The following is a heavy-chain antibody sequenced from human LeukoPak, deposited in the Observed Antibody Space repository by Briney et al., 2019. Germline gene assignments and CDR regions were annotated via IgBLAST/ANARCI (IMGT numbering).Heavy chain of an antibody. V-gene: IGHV4-59*01. J-gene: IGHJ4*02. CDR1: GSSISSYY. CDR2: IYYSGST. CDR3: ARGLSGYRPVDY. Sequence: TSETLSLTCTVSGSSISSYYWSWIRQPPGKGLEWIGYIYYSGSTNYNPSLKSRVTISVDTSKNQFSLKLSSVTAADTAVYYCARGLSGYRPVDYWGQGTLVTVSS. D-gene: IGHD3-9*01.